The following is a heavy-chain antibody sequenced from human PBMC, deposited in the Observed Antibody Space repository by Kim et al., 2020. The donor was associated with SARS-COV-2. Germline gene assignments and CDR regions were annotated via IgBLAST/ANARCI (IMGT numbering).Heavy chain of an antibody. CDR2: IYYSGST. D-gene: IGHD6-19*01. CDR3: ASLPPVYSSGPKRDYYYYGMDV. Sequence: SETLSLTCTVSGGSISSSSYYWGWIRQPPGKGLEWIGSIYYSGSTYYNPSLKSRVTISVDTSKNQFSLKLSSVTAADTAVYYCASLPPVYSSGPKRDYYYYGMDVWGHGTTVTVSS. J-gene: IGHJ6*02. V-gene: IGHV4-39*01. CDR1: GGSISSSSYY.